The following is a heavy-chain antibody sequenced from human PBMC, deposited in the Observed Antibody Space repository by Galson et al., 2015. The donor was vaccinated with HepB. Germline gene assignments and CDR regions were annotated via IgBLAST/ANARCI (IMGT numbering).Heavy chain of an antibody. CDR1: GYSFTSYW. V-gene: IGHV5-51*01. CDR2: IYPGDSEI. J-gene: IGHJ6*02. Sequence: QSGAEVKKPGESLKISCKGSGYSFTSYWIGWVRQKPGKGLECMGIIYPGDSEIRSSTSFQGQVTMSVDKSITTAYLQWSSLKAADTAMYYCARPGHEHYNYYGMDVWGQGTTVTASS. D-gene: IGHD3-10*01. CDR3: ARPGHEHYNYYGMDV.